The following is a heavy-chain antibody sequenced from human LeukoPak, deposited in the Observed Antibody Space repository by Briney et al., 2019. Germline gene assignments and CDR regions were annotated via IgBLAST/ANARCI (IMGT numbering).Heavy chain of an antibody. V-gene: IGHV3-23*01. J-gene: IGHJ4*02. D-gene: IGHD2-15*01. CDR3: AKGRCSGVGCDSFHS. CDR2: ISDDSSFT. Sequence: PGGSPRLSCVASGLRFRSYAMNWVRQAPGKGLECISTISDDSSFTYFADSVKGRSAISRDDSKNTLYLQMNNLKVEDTAVYYCAKGRCSGVGCDSFHSWGQGALVTVSS. CDR1: GLRFRSYA.